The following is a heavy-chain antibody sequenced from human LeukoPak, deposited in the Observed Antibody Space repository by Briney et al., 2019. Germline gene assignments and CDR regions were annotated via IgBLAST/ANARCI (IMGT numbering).Heavy chain of an antibody. CDR3: ARDLGGTDQPYYFDY. CDR1: GFTFSSYR. J-gene: IGHJ4*02. D-gene: IGHD1-1*01. CDR2: IKQDESEK. Sequence: GGSLRLSCAASGFTFSSYRMSWVRQAPGKGLEWVANIKQDESEKYYVDSVKGRFTISRDNTKNLMYLQMNSLRAEDTAVYYCARDLGGTDQPYYFDYWGQGTLVTVSS. V-gene: IGHV3-7*01.